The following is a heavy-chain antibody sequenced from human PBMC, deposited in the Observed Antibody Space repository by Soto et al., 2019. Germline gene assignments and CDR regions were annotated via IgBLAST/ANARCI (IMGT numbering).Heavy chain of an antibody. J-gene: IGHJ5*02. CDR1: GGSISSGGYY. D-gene: IGHD3-22*01. CDR2: IYYSGST. Sequence: SETLSLTCTVSGGSISSGGYYWSWIRQHPGKGLEWIGYIYYSGSTYYNPSLKSRVTIPVDTSKNQFSLKLSSVTAADTAVYYCATATVVYYDSSGYYDWFDPWGQGTLVTVSS. CDR3: ATATVVYYDSSGYYDWFDP. V-gene: IGHV4-31*03.